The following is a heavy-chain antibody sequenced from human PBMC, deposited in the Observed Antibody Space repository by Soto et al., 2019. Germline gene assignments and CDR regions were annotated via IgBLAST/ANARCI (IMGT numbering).Heavy chain of an antibody. J-gene: IGHJ3*01. D-gene: IGHD2-21*02. CDR3: AGGDKGGFDL. V-gene: IGHV3-74*01. Sequence: EVQLVESEGGLVQRGGSLRLSCAASGFTFNYYWMHWVRQAPGQGLVWVSHIHSDGSSTTYADSVKGRFTISRDNAKNTLYLQMNSLRAEDTAVYYCAGGDKGGFDLWGHGTTVTVSS. CDR2: IHSDGSST. CDR1: GFTFNYYW.